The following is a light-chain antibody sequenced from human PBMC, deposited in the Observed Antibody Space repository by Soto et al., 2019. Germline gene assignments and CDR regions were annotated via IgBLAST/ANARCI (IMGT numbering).Light chain of an antibody. J-gene: IGLJ1*01. Sequence: QSALTQPPSVSGSPGQSVTISCTGTRSDVGSYNRVSWYQQPPGTAPKVMIYEVSNRPSGVPDRFSGSKSGNTASLTISGLQAEDEADYYCSLYTSSSTYVFGTGTKVTVL. CDR2: EVS. CDR3: SLYTSSSTYV. CDR1: RSDVGSYNR. V-gene: IGLV2-18*01.